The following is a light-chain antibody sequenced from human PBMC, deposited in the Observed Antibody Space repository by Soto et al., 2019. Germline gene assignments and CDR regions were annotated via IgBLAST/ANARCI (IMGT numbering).Light chain of an antibody. CDR1: SSDVGTYDL. CDR3: CSFAGSNSWV. Sequence: QSALTQPASVSGSPGQSITISCTGTSSDVGTYDLVSWYQHHPGAAPKLMIYEATRRPSGISNHFSGSKSGNTASLTISGLQAEDEADYYCCSFAGSNSWVFGGGTKLTVL. CDR2: EAT. J-gene: IGLJ3*02. V-gene: IGLV2-23*01.